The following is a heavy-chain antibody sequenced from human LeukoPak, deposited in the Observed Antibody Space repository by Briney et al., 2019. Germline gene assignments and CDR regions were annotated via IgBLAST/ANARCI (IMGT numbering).Heavy chain of an antibody. J-gene: IGHJ4*02. Sequence: SETLSLTCTVSGYSISSGYYWSWIRQPAGKGLEWIGRIYTSGSTNYNPSLKSRVTMSVDTSKNQFSLKLSSVTAADTAVYYCARASYSYDISGWVPFDYWGQGTLVTVSS. V-gene: IGHV4-4*07. D-gene: IGHD3-22*01. CDR2: IYTSGST. CDR1: GYSISSGYY. CDR3: ARASYSYDISGWVPFDY.